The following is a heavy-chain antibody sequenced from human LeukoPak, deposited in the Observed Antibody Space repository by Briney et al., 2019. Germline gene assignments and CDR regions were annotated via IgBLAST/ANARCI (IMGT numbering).Heavy chain of an antibody. D-gene: IGHD3-10*02. CDR1: GGSFSGYY. V-gene: IGHV4-59*08. CDR2: IYHTGHT. J-gene: IGHJ4*02. Sequence: PSETLSLTCAVYGGSFSGYYWSWLRQPPGGGLEWIGYIYHTGHTHYNASLKGRVTMSMDTSQSQISLRMSSMTAADTAVYYCTRHPFMSPFDYWGQGTLVTVSS. CDR3: TRHPFMSPFDY.